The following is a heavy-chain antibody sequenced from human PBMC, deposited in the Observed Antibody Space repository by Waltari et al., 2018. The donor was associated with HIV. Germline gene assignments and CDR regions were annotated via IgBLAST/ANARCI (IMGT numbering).Heavy chain of an antibody. Sequence: QLQLQESGPGLVKPSETLSLTCTVSGGSISSSSYYWGWIRQPPGKGLEWIGSIYYSGSTYYNPSLKSRVTISVDTSKNQFSLKLSSVTAADTAVYYCARELRYFDWSPRTNFFDYWGQGTLVTVSS. V-gene: IGHV4-39*02. D-gene: IGHD3-9*01. CDR3: ARELRYFDWSPRTNFFDY. CDR1: GGSISSSSYY. CDR2: IYYSGST. J-gene: IGHJ4*02.